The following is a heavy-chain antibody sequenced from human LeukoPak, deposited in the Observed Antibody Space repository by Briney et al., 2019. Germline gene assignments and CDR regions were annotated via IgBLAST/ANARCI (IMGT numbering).Heavy chain of an antibody. Sequence: ASVKVSCKASGYTLTDYYMHWVRQAPGQGLEWMGWINAGNGNTKYSQKFQGRVTITRDTSASTAYMELSSLRSEDTAVYYCARDLPTVTGDYWGQGTLVTVSS. CDR1: GYTLTDYY. D-gene: IGHD4-17*01. CDR3: ARDLPTVTGDY. V-gene: IGHV1/OR15-3*02. J-gene: IGHJ4*02. CDR2: INAGNGNT.